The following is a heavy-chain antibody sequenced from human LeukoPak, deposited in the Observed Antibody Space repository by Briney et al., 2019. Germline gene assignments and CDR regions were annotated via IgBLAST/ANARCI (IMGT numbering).Heavy chain of an antibody. V-gene: IGHV3-48*03. J-gene: IGHJ4*02. D-gene: IGHD3-10*01. CDR3: ARPLWFGDTGDY. CDR2: ISSSGSTI. CDR1: GFTFRSYE. Sequence: PGGSLRLSCAASGFTFRSYEMNWVRQAPGKGLEWVSYISSSGSTIYYAGSVKGRFTISRDSAKNSLYLQMNSLRAEDTAVYYCARPLWFGDTGDYWGQGTLVTVSS.